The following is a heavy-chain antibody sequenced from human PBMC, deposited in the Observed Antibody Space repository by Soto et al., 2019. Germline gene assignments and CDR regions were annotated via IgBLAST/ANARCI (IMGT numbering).Heavy chain of an antibody. J-gene: IGHJ5*02. D-gene: IGHD6-13*01. CDR1: GGSFSGYY. CDR3: ARRPGIAAAGNNWFDP. Sequence: PSETLSLTCAVYGGSFSGYYWSWIRQPPGKGLEWIGEINHSGSTNYNPSLKSRVTISVDTSKNQFSLKLSSVTAADTAVYYCARRPGIAAAGNNWFDPWGQGTLVTVSS. V-gene: IGHV4-34*01. CDR2: INHSGST.